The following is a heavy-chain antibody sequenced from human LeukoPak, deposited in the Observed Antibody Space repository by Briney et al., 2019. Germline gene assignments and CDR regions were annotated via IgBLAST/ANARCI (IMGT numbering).Heavy chain of an antibody. CDR3: ARDLFDSRGGAFDI. CDR2: INPNSGGT. Sequence: ASVKVSCKASGYTFTGYYMHWVRQAPGQGLEWMGWINPNSGGTNYAQKFQGRVTMTRDTSISTAYMELSRLRSDDTAVYYCARDLFDSRGGAFDIWGQGTMVTVSS. J-gene: IGHJ3*02. D-gene: IGHD3-22*01. V-gene: IGHV1-2*02. CDR1: GYTFTGYY.